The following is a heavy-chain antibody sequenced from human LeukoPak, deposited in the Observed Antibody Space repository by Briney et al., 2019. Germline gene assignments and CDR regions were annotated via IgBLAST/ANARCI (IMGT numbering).Heavy chain of an antibody. CDR1: GASIASHSW. CDR3: AYNRNFGLDN. V-gene: IGHV4/OR15-8*01. Sequence: ETSETLSLTCPVSGASIASHSWWSWVCQPPGKGLEWIGEVYHSGGANYKPSLKSRVTISVDTSRNHFSLKLTSVTAADTAVYFCAYNRNFGLDNWGQGTLVTVSS. CDR2: VYHSGGA. J-gene: IGHJ4*02. D-gene: IGHD1-14*01.